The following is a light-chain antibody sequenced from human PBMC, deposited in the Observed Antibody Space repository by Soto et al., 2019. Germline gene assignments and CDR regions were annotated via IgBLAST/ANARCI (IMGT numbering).Light chain of an antibody. V-gene: IGLV2-14*01. CDR2: EVS. CDR1: SSDVGGYTY. CDR3: SSYTSSSTRM. J-gene: IGLJ3*02. Sequence: QSALTQPASVSGSPGQSITISCTGTSSDVGGYTYVSWYQQHPGKAPKLIISEVSNRPSGVSHRFSGSKSGNTASLTISGLQAADEADYYCSSYTSSSTRMFGGGTKVTVL.